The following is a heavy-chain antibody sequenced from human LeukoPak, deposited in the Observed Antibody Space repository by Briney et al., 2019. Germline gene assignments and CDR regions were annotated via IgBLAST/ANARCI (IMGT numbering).Heavy chain of an antibody. V-gene: IGHV3-11*06. CDR3: ARESGSYLARSYYFDY. CDR1: GFTFSDYY. Sequence: PGGSLRLSCAASGFTFSDYYMSWIRQAPGKGLEWVSYISSSSSYTNYADSVKGRFTISRDNAKNSLYLQMNSLRAEDTAVYCCARESGSYLARSYYFDYWGQGTLVTVSS. CDR2: ISSSSSYT. J-gene: IGHJ4*02. D-gene: IGHD1-26*01.